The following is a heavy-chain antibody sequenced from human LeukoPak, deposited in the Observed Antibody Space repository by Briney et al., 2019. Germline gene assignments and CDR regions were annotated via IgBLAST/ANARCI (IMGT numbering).Heavy chain of an antibody. V-gene: IGHV1-2*02. Sequence: ASVKLSCKASGYTFTVYSIHWVRQAPGQGLEWMGWINLKSGGTNYAQKFPARVTMTRETSISTAYMQLSRLRSDDTAVYYCAREDSTGYSSLDYWGQGTLVTVSS. D-gene: IGHD3-22*01. CDR2: INLKSGGT. CDR3: AREDSTGYSSLDY. J-gene: IGHJ4*02. CDR1: GYTFTVYS.